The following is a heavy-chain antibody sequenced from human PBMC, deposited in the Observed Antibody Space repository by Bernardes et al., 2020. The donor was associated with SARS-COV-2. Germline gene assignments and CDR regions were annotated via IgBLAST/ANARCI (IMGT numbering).Heavy chain of an antibody. J-gene: IGHJ4*02. CDR1: GFTVSRNY. Sequence: GGSLRLSCAGSGFTVSRNYMNWVRQAPGKGLEWVSVIYSGDNTYYADSVKGRFTISRDNSKNTLYLQMNSLRAEDTAVYYCARAGDPFDYWGQGTLVTVSS. CDR2: IYSGDNT. CDR3: ARAGDPFDY. V-gene: IGHV3-66*01. D-gene: IGHD4-17*01.